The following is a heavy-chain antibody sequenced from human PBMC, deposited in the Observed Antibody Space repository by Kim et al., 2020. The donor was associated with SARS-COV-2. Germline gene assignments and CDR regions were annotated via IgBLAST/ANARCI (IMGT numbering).Heavy chain of an antibody. J-gene: IGHJ4*01. CDR2: IQQDGNTK. CDR3: GRDLYGANDY. D-gene: IGHD3-16*01. CDR1: GFIVSNYG. Sequence: GGSLRLSCAASGFIVSNYGMSWVRQAPGKGLEWVANIQQDGNTKYYLDSVKGRFTISRDHAKNSLYLQMNSLRVEDAALYYWGRDLYGANDYWGQGALVTVSS. V-gene: IGHV3-7*01.